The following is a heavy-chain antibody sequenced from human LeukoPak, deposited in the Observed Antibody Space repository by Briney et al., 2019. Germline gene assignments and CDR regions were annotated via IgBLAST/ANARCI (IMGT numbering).Heavy chain of an antibody. CDR3: ARRQYRDTMVRGPRRAYYFDY. Sequence: KPSETLSLTCTVSGGSISSSSYYWGWIRQPPGKGLEWIGSIYHSGSTYYNPSLKSRVTIAVETSKNQFSLKLSSVTAADTAVYYCARRQYRDTMVRGPRRAYYFDYWGQGTLVTVSS. V-gene: IGHV4-39*07. CDR2: IYHSGST. CDR1: GGSISSSSYY. D-gene: IGHD3-10*01. J-gene: IGHJ4*02.